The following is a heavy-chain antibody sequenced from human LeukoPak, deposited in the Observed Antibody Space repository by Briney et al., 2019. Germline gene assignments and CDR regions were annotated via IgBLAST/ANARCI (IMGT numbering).Heavy chain of an antibody. CDR2: IYYSGST. CDR3: ARGGSGAAAGSFDY. V-gene: IGHV4-59*01. D-gene: IGHD6-13*01. J-gene: IGHJ4*02. CDR1: GGSISNYY. Sequence: SETLSLTCIVSGGSISNYYWSWIRQPPGKGLEWIGYIYYSGSTNYNPSLKSRVTISVDTSKNQFSLKLSSVTAADTAVYYCARGGSGAAAGSFDYWGQGTLVTVSS.